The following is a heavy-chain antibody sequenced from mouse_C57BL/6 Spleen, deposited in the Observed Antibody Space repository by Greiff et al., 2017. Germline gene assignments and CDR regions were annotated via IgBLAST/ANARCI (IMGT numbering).Heavy chain of an antibody. CDR3: AREPSYYGNYVGFAY. Sequence: VQLQQPGTELVKPGASVKLSCKASGYTFTSYWMHWVKQRPGQGLEWIGNINPSNGGTNYNEKFKSKATLTVDKSSSTAYMQLSSLTSEDSAVYSCAREPSYYGNYVGFAYWGQGTLVTVSA. D-gene: IGHD2-10*01. CDR2: INPSNGGT. CDR1: GYTFTSYW. V-gene: IGHV1-53*01. J-gene: IGHJ3*01.